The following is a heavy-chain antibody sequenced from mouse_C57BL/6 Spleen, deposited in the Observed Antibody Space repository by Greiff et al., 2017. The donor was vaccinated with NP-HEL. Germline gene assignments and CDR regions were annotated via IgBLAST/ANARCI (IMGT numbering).Heavy chain of an antibody. CDR1: GFTFSSYG. V-gene: IGHV5-6*01. CDR3: ARHDYPDY. J-gene: IGHJ2*01. D-gene: IGHD2-13*01. CDR2: ISSGGSYT. Sequence: EVMLVESGGDLVKPGGSLKLSCAASGFTFSSYGMSWVRQTPDKRLEWVATISSGGSYTYYPDSVKGRFTISRDNAKNTLYLQMSSLKSEDTAMYYCARHDYPDYWGQGTTLTVSS.